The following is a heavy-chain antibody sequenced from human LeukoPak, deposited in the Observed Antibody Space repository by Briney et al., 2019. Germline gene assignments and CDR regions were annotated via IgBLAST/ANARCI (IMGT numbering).Heavy chain of an antibody. V-gene: IGHV4-39*01. CDR2: IHYTGNT. Sequence: SETLSLTCTVFGGSISNFWGWIRQPPGQGLEWIGSIHYTGNTYYNASLKSRVTMSVATSKTQFSLKLSSMTAADTAVYYCARHFSLGAFDIWGQGTMVSVSS. J-gene: IGHJ3*02. CDR1: GGSISNF. D-gene: IGHD3-16*01. CDR3: ARHFSLGAFDI.